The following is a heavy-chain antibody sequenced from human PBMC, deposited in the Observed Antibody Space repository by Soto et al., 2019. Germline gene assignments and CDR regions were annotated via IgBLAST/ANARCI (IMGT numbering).Heavy chain of an antibody. CDR2: IYSGGST. D-gene: IGHD6-13*01. V-gene: IGHV3-66*02. CDR3: LGEGGYSSSDFDY. J-gene: IGHJ4*02. Sequence: GGSLRLSCAASGFTVSSNYMSWVRQAPGKGLEWVSVIYSGGSTYYADSVKGRFTISRDNSKNTLYLQMNSLRAEDTAVYYCLGEGGYSSSDFDYWGKGTLVTVSS. CDR1: GFTVSSNY.